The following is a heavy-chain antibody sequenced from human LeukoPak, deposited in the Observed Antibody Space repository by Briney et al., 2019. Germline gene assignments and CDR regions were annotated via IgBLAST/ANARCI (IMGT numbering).Heavy chain of an antibody. V-gene: IGHV5-10-1*01. D-gene: IGHD3-10*01. CDR1: GYSFTSYW. CDR3: AIHGLGSSGFHYFDD. J-gene: IGHJ4*02. CDR2: IGPADSET. Sequence: GESLRISCQGSGYSFTSYWITWVRQLPGKGLEWMGRIGPADSETKYSPSFQGHVTLSADKSISTAYLQWSSLKASDTAMYYCAIHGLGSSGFHYFDDWGQGTLVTVSS.